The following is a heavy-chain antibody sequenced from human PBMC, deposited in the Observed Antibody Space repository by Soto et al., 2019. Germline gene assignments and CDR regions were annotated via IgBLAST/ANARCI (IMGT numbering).Heavy chain of an antibody. CDR2: IYPGDSDT. J-gene: IGHJ6*02. CDR3: ARLASPDDFWSGPETYYYYGMDV. V-gene: IGHV5-51*01. Sequence: HGESLKISCKGSGYSFTSYWIGWVRQMPGKGLEWMGIIYPGDSDTRYSPSFQGQVTISADKSISTAYLQWSSLKASDTAMYYCARLASPDDFWSGPETYYYYGMDVWGQGTTVTVSS. CDR1: GYSFTSYW. D-gene: IGHD3-3*01.